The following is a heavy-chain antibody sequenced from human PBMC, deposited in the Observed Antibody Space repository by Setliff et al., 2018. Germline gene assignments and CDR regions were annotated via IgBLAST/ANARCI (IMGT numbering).Heavy chain of an antibody. Sequence: GGSLRLSCAASGFTFSSYSMNWVRQAPGKGLEWLSYITSSSSTIYYADSVKGRFTISRDNSKNTLYLQMNSLRAEDTAVYYCASYGSWYERAYYYGMDVWGQGTTVTVSS. D-gene: IGHD6-13*01. CDR3: ASYGSWYERAYYYGMDV. V-gene: IGHV3-48*01. CDR2: ITSSSSTI. J-gene: IGHJ6*02. CDR1: GFTFSSYS.